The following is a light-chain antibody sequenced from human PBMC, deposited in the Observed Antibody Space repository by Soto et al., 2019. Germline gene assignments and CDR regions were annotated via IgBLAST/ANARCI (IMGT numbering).Light chain of an antibody. CDR3: QQYYNTPPYT. V-gene: IGKV4-1*01. J-gene: IGKJ2*01. CDR1: QNVLYKSNNENY. Sequence: DIVMTQSPDSLAVSLGERATINCKSSQNVLYKSNNENYLAWYQQKPGQPPKLLIYWASTRKSGVPDRFSGTGSRTYFTLTISTLHASDVAFYYCQQYYNTPPYTFGQGPKLDI. CDR2: WAS.